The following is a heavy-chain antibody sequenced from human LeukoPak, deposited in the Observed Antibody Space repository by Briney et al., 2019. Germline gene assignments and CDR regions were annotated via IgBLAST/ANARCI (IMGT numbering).Heavy chain of an antibody. Sequence: SETLSLTCTVSGGSISSSSYYWGWIRQPPGKGLEWIGEINHSGSTNYNPSLKSRVTISVDTSKNQFSLKLSSVTAADTAVYYCAREGTAMVVSYYYMDVWGKGTTVTVSS. J-gene: IGHJ6*03. CDR3: AREGTAMVVSYYYMDV. D-gene: IGHD5-18*01. V-gene: IGHV4-39*07. CDR2: INHSGST. CDR1: GGSISSSSYY.